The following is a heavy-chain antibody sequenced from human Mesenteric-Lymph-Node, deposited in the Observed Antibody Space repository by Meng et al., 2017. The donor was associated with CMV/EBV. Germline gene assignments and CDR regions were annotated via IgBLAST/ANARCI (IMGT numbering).Heavy chain of an antibody. CDR1: GFTFGDYV. Sequence: GGSLRLSCTGSGFTFGDYVMSWVRQAPGKGLEWVGFIRSKAYGGTTENAASVKGRFTISRDDSKNIAYLQMNSLKTEDTAVYYCTRESGYFDYWGQGTLVTVSS. D-gene: IGHD3-10*01. J-gene: IGHJ4*02. CDR3: TRESGYFDY. V-gene: IGHV3-49*04. CDR2: IRSKAYGGTT.